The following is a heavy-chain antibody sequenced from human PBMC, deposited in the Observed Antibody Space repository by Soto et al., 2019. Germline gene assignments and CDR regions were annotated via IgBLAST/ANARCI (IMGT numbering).Heavy chain of an antibody. Sequence: GESLKISCKGSGYSFTSYWIGWVRQMPGKGLEWMGSVYLGDSNTRYSPSFQGQVTISADRSISTAYLQWGSLQASDTAMTYCAREQYCSDTGCYTVDSWGRGTLVTVSS. V-gene: IGHV5-51*01. CDR2: VYLGDSNT. CDR3: AREQYCSDTGCYTVDS. D-gene: IGHD2-2*02. CDR1: GYSFTSYW. J-gene: IGHJ4*02.